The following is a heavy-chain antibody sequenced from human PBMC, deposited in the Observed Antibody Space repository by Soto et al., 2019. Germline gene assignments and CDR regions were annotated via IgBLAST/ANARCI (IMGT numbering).Heavy chain of an antibody. CDR3: AREGVVEVRYYYCYYMDV. Sequence: PGGSLRLSCAASEFTFSSYWMSWVRQAPGKGLEWVANIKQEGSEKYYVDSVKGRFTISRDNAKNSLYLQMNNLRDEDTAVYYCAREGVVEVRYYYCYYMDVWGKGTTVTVSS. CDR2: IKQEGSEK. CDR1: EFTFSSYW. J-gene: IGHJ6*03. V-gene: IGHV3-7*01. D-gene: IGHD2-21*01.